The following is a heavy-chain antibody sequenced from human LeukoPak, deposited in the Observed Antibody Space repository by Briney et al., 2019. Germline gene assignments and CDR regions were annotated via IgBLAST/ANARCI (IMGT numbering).Heavy chain of an antibody. CDR2: IYPGDSDT. CDR1: GYSFTSYW. CDR3: ARGMQWLDYYFDY. D-gene: IGHD6-19*01. Sequence: RGESLKISCKGSGYSFTSYWIGWVRQMPGKGLEWMGIIYPGDSDTRYSPSSQGQVTISADKSISTAYLQWSSLKASDTAMYYCARGMQWLDYYFDYWGQGTLVTVSS. V-gene: IGHV5-51*01. J-gene: IGHJ4*02.